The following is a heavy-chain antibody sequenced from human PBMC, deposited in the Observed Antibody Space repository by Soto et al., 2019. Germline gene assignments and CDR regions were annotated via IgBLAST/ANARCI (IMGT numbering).Heavy chain of an antibody. V-gene: IGHV4-39*01. D-gene: IGHD2-21*02. J-gene: IGHJ4*02. Sequence: QLQLQESVPGLVKPSETLSLTCTVSGGSISSSSYYWGWIRQPPGKGLEWIGSIYYSGSTYYNPSLKSRVTIYVDTSKTQFSLKLSSVTAADPAVYDCARHGDRATVLYSFDYWGQGTLVTVSS. CDR3: ARHGDRATVLYSFDY. CDR2: IYYSGST. CDR1: GGSISSSSYY.